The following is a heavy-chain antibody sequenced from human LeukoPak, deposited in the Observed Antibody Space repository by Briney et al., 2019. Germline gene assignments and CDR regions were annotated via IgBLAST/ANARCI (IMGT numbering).Heavy chain of an antibody. CDR1: GFTFDDYA. CDR2: ISWNSVNI. V-gene: IGHV3-9*01. D-gene: IGHD5-24*01. J-gene: IGHJ4*02. Sequence: PGRSLRLSCAASGFTFDDYAMHWVRQAPGKGLEWVSGISWNSVNIGHEDPVKGRFTISRDNAKNSLHLQMNSLRPEDTALYYCVKDRGLRNQWLQVTYDSWGQGTLVTVSS. CDR3: VKDRGLRNQWLQVTYDS.